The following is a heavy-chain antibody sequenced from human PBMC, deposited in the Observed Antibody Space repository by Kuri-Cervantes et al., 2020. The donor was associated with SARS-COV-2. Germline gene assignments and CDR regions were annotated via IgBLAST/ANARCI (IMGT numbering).Heavy chain of an antibody. CDR2: INPSGGST. Sequence: ASVKVSCKASGYTFTSYYMHWVRQAPGQGLEWMGIINPSGGSTSYAQKFQGRVTRTRDTSTSTVYMELSSLRSEDTAVYYCARDLPGFLEWLGHWVSGMDVWGQGTTVTVSS. D-gene: IGHD3-3*01. V-gene: IGHV1-46*01. CDR1: GYTFTSYY. J-gene: IGHJ6*02. CDR3: ARDLPGFLEWLGHWVSGMDV.